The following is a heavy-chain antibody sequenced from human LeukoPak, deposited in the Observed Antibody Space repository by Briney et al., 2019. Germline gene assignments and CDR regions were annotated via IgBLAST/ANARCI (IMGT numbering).Heavy chain of an antibody. D-gene: IGHD1-1*01. Sequence: ASVKVSCKVSGYTLTELSMRWVRQAPGKGLEWMGGFDPEDGETIYAQKFQGRVTMTEDTSTDTAYMELSSLRSEDTAVYYCARGTTRYRPYYYYMDVWGKGTTVTVSS. CDR3: ARGTTRYRPYYYYMDV. V-gene: IGHV1-24*01. J-gene: IGHJ6*03. CDR1: GYTLTELS. CDR2: FDPEDGET.